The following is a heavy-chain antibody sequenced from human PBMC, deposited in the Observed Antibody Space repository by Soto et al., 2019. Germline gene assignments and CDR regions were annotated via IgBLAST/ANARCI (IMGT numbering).Heavy chain of an antibody. Sequence: PGGSLRLSSEASGFSFSSFAINWVRQAPGRGLEWVSYISDDGASIYCADSLKGRFTISRDNAKNSLSLQMNNLRAEDTAVYYCARENSVQAWLHHFDHWGLGTLVTVSS. J-gene: IGHJ4*02. D-gene: IGHD5-18*01. CDR3: ARENSVQAWLHHFDH. CDR2: ISDDGASI. V-gene: IGHV3-48*03. CDR1: GFSFSSFA.